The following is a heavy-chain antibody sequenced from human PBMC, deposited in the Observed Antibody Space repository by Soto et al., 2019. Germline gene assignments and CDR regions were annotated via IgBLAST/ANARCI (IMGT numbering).Heavy chain of an antibody. D-gene: IGHD6-13*01. CDR3: ARGGKIAAAGIDY. J-gene: IGHJ4*02. V-gene: IGHV6-1*01. CDR2: TYYWLRWYN. CDR1: GDSVSSNSAT. Sequence: PSQTLSLTCVISGDSVSSNSATWNWIRQSPSRGLEWLGMTYYWLRWYNDYAASVKSRISINPDTSKNQLSLQLNSVTPEDTAVYFCARGGKIAAAGIDYWGQGILVTVSS.